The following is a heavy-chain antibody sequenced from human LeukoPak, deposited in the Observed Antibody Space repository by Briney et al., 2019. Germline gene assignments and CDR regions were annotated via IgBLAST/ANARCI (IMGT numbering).Heavy chain of an antibody. V-gene: IGHV4-39*01. Sequence: TASETLSLTCTVSGGSISSSSYYWGWIRQPPGKGLEWIGSIYYSGSTYYNPSLKSRVTISVDTSKNQFSLKLSSVTAADTAAYYCARQRAAAGTIWFDPWGQGTLVTVSS. D-gene: IGHD6-13*01. CDR2: IYYSGST. J-gene: IGHJ5*02. CDR1: GGSISSSSYY. CDR3: ARQRAAAGTIWFDP.